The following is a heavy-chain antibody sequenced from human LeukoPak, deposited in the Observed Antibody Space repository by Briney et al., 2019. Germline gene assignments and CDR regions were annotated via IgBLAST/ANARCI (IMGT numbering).Heavy chain of an antibody. CDR2: ISGDGGNI. CDR1: GFTFEDYA. D-gene: IGHD3-3*01. J-gene: IGHJ4*02. V-gene: IGHV3-43*02. Sequence: GGSLRLSCAASGFTFEDYAMHWVRQAPGKGLEWVSLISGDGGNIYYADSVKGRLTISRDNSKNSLYLQMNSLRTEDTALYYCAKDLPQYYDFWSGYYGGFDYWGQGTLVTVSS. CDR3: AKDLPQYYDFWSGYYGGFDY.